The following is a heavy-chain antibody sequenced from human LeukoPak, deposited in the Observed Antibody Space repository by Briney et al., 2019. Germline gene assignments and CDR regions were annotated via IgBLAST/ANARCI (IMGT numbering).Heavy chain of an antibody. CDR2: ISSSSSYI. V-gene: IGHV3-21*01. D-gene: IGHD6-13*01. Sequence: PGGSLRLSCAASGFTFSSYSMNWVRQAPGKGLEWVSSISSSSSYIYYADSVKDRFTISRDNAKNSLYLQMNSLRAEDTAVYYCARDKVSSSWPSNFDYWGQGTLVTVSS. CDR1: GFTFSSYS. CDR3: ARDKVSSSWPSNFDY. J-gene: IGHJ4*02.